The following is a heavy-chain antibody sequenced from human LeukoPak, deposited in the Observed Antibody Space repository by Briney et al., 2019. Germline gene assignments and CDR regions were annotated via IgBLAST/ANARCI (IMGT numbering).Heavy chain of an antibody. V-gene: IGHV3-21*01. Sequence: GGSLRLSCAASGFTLSAYSLNWVRQAPGKGLQWVSSISGGGDYVFYAEYVKGRFTISRDNDKDSVYLQMNSLRAEDTAVYYWARPRGSGSPNWHFDLWGRGTLVTVSS. CDR3: ARPRGSGSPNWHFDL. CDR1: GFTLSAYS. CDR2: ISGGGDYV. J-gene: IGHJ2*01. D-gene: IGHD3-10*01.